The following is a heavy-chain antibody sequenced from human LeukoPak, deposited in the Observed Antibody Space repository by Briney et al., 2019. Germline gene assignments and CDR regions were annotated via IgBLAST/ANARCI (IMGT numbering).Heavy chain of an antibody. CDR2: IYYSGST. CDR3: ARSGTRLARKYSSGVRGPFDP. J-gene: IGHJ5*02. CDR1: GGSISSYY. V-gene: IGHV4-59*01. Sequence: PSETLSLTCIVSGGSISSYYWSWIRQPPGKGLEWIGYIYYSGSTNYNPSLKSRVTISVDTSKNQFSLKLSSVTAADTAVYYCARSGTRLARKYSSGVRGPFDPWGQGTLVTVSS. D-gene: IGHD6-19*01.